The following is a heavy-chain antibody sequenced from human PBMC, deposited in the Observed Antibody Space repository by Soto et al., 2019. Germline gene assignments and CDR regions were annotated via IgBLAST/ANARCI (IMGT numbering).Heavy chain of an antibody. Sequence: QLQLQESGPGLVKPSETLSLTCTVSGGSISSSSYYWGWIRQPPGKGLEWIGSIYYSVSTYYNPSLKSRVTISVDTSKIQFSLKLSSVTAADTAVYYCARHTPAISISDHWGQGTLVTVSS. D-gene: IGHD2-15*01. J-gene: IGHJ4*02. CDR3: ARHTPAISISDH. V-gene: IGHV4-39*01. CDR2: IYYSVST. CDR1: GGSISSSSYY.